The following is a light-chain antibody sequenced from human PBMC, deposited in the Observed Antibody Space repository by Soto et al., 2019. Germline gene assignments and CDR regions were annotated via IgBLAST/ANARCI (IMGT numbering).Light chain of an antibody. CDR1: QTISSW. Sequence: IKTTQHPSTLSGSVGDRVTITCPASQTISSWLAWYQQKPGKAPKLLIYKASTLKSGVPSRFSGSGSGTEFTLTISSLQPDDFATYYCQHYNSYSEAFGQGTKVDI. V-gene: IGKV1-5*03. J-gene: IGKJ1*01. CDR2: KAS. CDR3: QHYNSYSEA.